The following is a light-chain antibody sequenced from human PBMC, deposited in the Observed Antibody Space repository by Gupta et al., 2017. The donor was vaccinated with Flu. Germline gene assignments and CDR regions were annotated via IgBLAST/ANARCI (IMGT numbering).Light chain of an antibody. CDR1: INDVGGFNF. J-gene: IGLJ3*02. CDR3: SAYAGSVWV. V-gene: IGLV2-11*01. Sequence: QSTTSTWTGTINDVGGFNFVSWHHQHPAKAHNLFIYDVRKGPAAVPDPSSGSKSGNTASLTISGPKAEDEVDYYCSAYAGSVWVFGGGTKLTVL. CDR2: DVR.